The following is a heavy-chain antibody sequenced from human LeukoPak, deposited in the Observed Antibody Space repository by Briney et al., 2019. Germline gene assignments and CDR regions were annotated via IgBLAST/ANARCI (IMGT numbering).Heavy chain of an antibody. CDR1: GGSFSGYY. V-gene: IGHV4-34*01. J-gene: IGHJ5*02. CDR3: ARGPHGWFDP. CDR2: INHSGST. Sequence: SETLSLTCAVYGGSFSGYYWSWIRQPPGEGLECIGEINHSGSTNYNPSLKSRVTISVDTSKNQFSLKLSSVTAADTAEYYCARGPHGWFDPWGQGTLVTVSS.